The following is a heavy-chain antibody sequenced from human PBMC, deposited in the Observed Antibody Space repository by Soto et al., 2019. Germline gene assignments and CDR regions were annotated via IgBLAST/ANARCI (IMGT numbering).Heavy chain of an antibody. CDR3: AKDAPGSGWLSDY. CDR2: ISGNGGT. V-gene: IGHV3-23*01. D-gene: IGHD3-22*01. Sequence: LRLSCAASGFTFSIYAMSWVRQAPGKGLEWVSTISGNGGTSYADFVRGRFTISRDNSKNTLYLQMNSLRVDDTAVYYCAKDAPGSGWLSDYWGQGTLVTVSS. CDR1: GFTFSIYA. J-gene: IGHJ4*02.